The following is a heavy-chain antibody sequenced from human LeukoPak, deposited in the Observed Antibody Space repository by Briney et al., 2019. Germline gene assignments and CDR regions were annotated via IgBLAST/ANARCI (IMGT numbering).Heavy chain of an antibody. CDR1: GFSLSTSGVG. CDR3: AHFLHGYSGYVRAHDAFDM. V-gene: IGHV2-5*02. Sequence: CGPTLVKPTQTLTLTCTFSGFSLSTSGVGVGWIRQPPGKALEWLALIYWDDDKRYSPSLKSRLTITKDTSKNQVVLTMTNMEPVDTATYYCAHFLHGYSGYVRAHDAFDMWGQGTMVTVSS. CDR2: IYWDDDK. J-gene: IGHJ3*02. D-gene: IGHD5-12*01.